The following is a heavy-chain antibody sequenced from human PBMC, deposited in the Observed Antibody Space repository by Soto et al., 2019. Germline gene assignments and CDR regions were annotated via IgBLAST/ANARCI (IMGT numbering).Heavy chain of an antibody. V-gene: IGHV5-10-1*01. CDR2: IDPSDSYT. Sequence: GESLKISCKGSGYSFTSYWISWVRQMPGKGLEWMGRIDPSDSYTNYSPSFQGHVTISADKSISTAYLQWSSLKASDTAMYYCARPYCGGYCEYGMDVWGQGTTVTVSS. D-gene: IGHD2-21*02. CDR1: GYSFTSYW. CDR3: ARPYCGGYCEYGMDV. J-gene: IGHJ6*02.